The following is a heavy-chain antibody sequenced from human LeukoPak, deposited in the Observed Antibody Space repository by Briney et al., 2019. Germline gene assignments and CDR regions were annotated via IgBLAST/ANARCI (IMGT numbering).Heavy chain of an antibody. J-gene: IGHJ4*02. Sequence: ASVKVSCKASGCTFTGYYIHWVRQAPGQGLEWMAWINPKSGDINYAQKFQGRVTMTGDTSISTAHMELSRLRSDDTALYYCARVGHHYDSCGYYTFDYWGQGTLVTVSS. V-gene: IGHV1-2*02. CDR2: INPKSGDI. CDR3: ARVGHHYDSCGYYTFDY. CDR1: GCTFTGYY. D-gene: IGHD3-22*01.